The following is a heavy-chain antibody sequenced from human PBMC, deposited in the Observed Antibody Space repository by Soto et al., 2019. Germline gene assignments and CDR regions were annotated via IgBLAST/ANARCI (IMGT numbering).Heavy chain of an antibody. CDR2: INHSGST. CDR1: GGSCWGFY. CDR3: ARDKMTGLFAY. Sequence: VSHACGDRGGSCWGFYWPWARPPPETGLEWIGEINHSGSTNYNPSLKSRVTISVDTSKNQFSLKLTSVTAADTAVYYCARDKMTGLFAYWGQGTLVTGSS. D-gene: IGHD3-9*01. J-gene: IGHJ4*02. V-gene: IGHV4-34*01.